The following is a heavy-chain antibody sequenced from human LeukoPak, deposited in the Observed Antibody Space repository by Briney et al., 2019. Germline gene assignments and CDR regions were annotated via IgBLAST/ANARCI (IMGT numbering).Heavy chain of an antibody. CDR2: INPNSGGT. J-gene: IGHJ3*02. Sequence: ASVKVSCKASGYTFTGYYMHWVRQAPGQGLEWMGWINPNSGGTNYAQKFQGRVTMTRDTSISTAYMELSRLRSDDTAVYYCARDHAYCGGDCYSNVGAFDIWGQGTMVTVSS. D-gene: IGHD2-21*02. V-gene: IGHV1-2*02. CDR1: GYTFTGYY. CDR3: ARDHAYCGGDCYSNVGAFDI.